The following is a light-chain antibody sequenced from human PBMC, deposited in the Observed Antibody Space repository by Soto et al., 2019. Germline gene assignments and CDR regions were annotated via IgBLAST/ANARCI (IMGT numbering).Light chain of an antibody. Sequence: EIVLTQSPGPLSLSPGERATLSCRASQSVSSSYLAWYQQKPGQAPRRLIYGASSRATGIPDRFSGSVSGTYFTLTISRLEPEAFAVYYCQQYGSSPPVYTFGQGTKLESK. V-gene: IGKV3-20*01. CDR2: GAS. CDR3: QQYGSSPPVYT. J-gene: IGKJ2*01. CDR1: QSVSSSY.